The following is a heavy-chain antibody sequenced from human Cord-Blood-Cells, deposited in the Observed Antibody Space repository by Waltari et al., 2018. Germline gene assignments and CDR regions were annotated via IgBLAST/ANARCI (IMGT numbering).Heavy chain of an antibody. V-gene: IGHV1-69*01. CDR1: GGTFSSDA. Sequence: QVQLVQSGAEVKKPGSSVKFSCKASGGTFSSDAISWVRQAPGQGLEWMGGIIPIFGTANYAQKFQGRVTITADESTSTAYMELSSLRSEDTAVYYCARGDLLYNWNYGWFDPWGQGTLVTVSS. J-gene: IGHJ5*02. CDR2: IIPIFGTA. CDR3: ARGDLLYNWNYGWFDP. D-gene: IGHD1-7*01.